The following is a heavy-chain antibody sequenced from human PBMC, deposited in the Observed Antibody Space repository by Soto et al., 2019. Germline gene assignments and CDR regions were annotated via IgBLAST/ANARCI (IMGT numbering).Heavy chain of an antibody. J-gene: IGHJ6*03. V-gene: IGHV3-30*18. CDR2: ISYDGSNK. Sequence: PGGSLRLSCAASGFTFSSYGMHWVRQAPGKGLEWVAVISYDGSNKYYADTVKGRFTISRDNSKNTLYLKMNSLRAEDTVVYYCAKPDRKDYSNYLYYYYYMDVWGKGTTVTVSS. D-gene: IGHD4-4*01. CDR3: AKPDRKDYSNYLYYYYYMDV. CDR1: GFTFSSYG.